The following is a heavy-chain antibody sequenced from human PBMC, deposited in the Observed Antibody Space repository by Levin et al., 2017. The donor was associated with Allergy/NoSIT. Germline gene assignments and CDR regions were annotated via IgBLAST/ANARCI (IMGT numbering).Heavy chain of an antibody. CDR1: GFTFSNYW. CDR2: IRDDGGEK. Sequence: SGGSLRLSCAVSGFTFSNYWMSWVRQAPGKGLEWVANIRDDGGEKYYVDSVKGRFTISRDNAKNTLYLQMNSLRVEGTAVYYCGVTPRRDPFDYWGQGTLVTVSS. J-gene: IGHJ4*02. V-gene: IGHV3-7*01. CDR3: GVTPRRDPFDY. D-gene: IGHD2-21*02.